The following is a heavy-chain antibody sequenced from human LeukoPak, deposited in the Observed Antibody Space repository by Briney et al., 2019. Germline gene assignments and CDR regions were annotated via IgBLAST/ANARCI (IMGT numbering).Heavy chain of an antibody. CDR2: IYRDDST. V-gene: IGHV3-53*01. CDR3: ARAAYDSSGYTVNHDY. D-gene: IGHD3-22*01. CDR1: GFTFSSYS. J-gene: IGHJ4*02. Sequence: GGSLRLSCAASGFTFSSYSMSWVRQAPGKGLEWVSVIYRDDSTYYADSVKGRFTISRDNSKNMLFLQMNNLKVEDTAVYYCARAAYDSSGYTVNHDYWGQGTLVTVSS.